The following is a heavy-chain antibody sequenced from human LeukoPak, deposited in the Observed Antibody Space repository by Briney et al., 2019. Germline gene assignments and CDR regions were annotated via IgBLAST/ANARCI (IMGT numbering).Heavy chain of an antibody. J-gene: IGHJ4*02. Sequence: ASVKVSHTASGYTFTSYGISLVRQAPGHGLEWMGWISAYNRNTNYAQKLQGRVTMTTDTSTSTAYMELSNLRSDDTAVYYCAREGIQLWLDLSYWGQGTLVTVSS. CDR2: ISAYNRNT. V-gene: IGHV1-18*01. CDR1: GYTFTSYG. CDR3: AREGIQLWLDLSY. D-gene: IGHD5-18*01.